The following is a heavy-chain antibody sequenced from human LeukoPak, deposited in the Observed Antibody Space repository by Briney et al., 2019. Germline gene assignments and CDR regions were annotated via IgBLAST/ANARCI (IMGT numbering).Heavy chain of an antibody. CDR3: ARDLYPVTIFGVVISY. V-gene: IGHV1-18*01. J-gene: IGHJ4*02. CDR2: ISAYNGNT. D-gene: IGHD3-3*01. CDR1: GYTFTSYG. Sequence: GASVKVSCKASGYTFTSYGISWVRQAPGQGLEWMGWISAYNGNTNYAQKLQGRVTMTTDTSTSTAYMELRSLRSDDTAVYYCARDLYPVTIFGVVISYWGQGTLVTVSS.